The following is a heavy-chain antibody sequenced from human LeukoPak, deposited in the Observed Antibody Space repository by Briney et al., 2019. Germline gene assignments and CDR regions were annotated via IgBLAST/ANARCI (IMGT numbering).Heavy chain of an antibody. D-gene: IGHD3-22*01. J-gene: IGHJ4*02. CDR2: ISSSSSYI. CDR1: GFTFSSYS. Sequence: GGSLRLSCAASGFTFSSYSMNWVRQAPGKGLEWVSSISSSSSYIYYADSVKGRFTISRDNAKNSPYLQMNSLRAEDTAVYYYGCDSSGYSIDYWGQGTLVTVSS. V-gene: IGHV3-21*01. CDR3: GCDSSGYSIDY.